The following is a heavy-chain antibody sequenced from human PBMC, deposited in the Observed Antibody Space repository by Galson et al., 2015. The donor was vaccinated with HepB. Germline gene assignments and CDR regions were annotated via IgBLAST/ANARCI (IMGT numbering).Heavy chain of an antibody. CDR2: IYYSGST. J-gene: IGHJ4*02. CDR1: GGSINSYY. V-gene: IGHV4-59*08. Sequence: TLSLTCTVSGGSINSYYWSWIRQPPGKGLEWIGCIYYSGSTNYNPSLKSRVTISVDTSKNQFSLKLSSVTAADTAVYYCARSLTGDRDYWGQGTLVTVSS. D-gene: IGHD7-27*01. CDR3: ARSLTGDRDY.